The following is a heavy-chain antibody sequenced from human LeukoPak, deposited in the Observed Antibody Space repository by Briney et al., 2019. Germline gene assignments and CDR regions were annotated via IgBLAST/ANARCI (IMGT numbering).Heavy chain of an antibody. CDR3: ARPIDWSGFFDY. J-gene: IGHJ4*02. Sequence: GASVKVSCKASGGTFSSYAISWVRQAPGQGLEWMGGIIPIFGTANYAQKFQGRVTITADESTSTAYMELSSLRSEDTAVYYCARPIDWSGFFDYWGQGTLVTVSS. CDR1: GGTFSSYA. CDR2: IIPIFGTA. V-gene: IGHV1-69*13. D-gene: IGHD3-3*01.